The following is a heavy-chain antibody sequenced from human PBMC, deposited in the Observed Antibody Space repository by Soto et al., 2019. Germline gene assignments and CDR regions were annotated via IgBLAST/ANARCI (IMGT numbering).Heavy chain of an antibody. Sequence: QVQLVESGGGMVQPGRSLRLSCAASGFTFSNYGMHWVRQAPGKGLEWAAVTSYDGSNKFSADSVKGRFTISRDNSNNTLYLHMNSLRAEDTAVYYCAKDRGSCWPHFDYWGQGTLVTVSS. V-gene: IGHV3-30*18. J-gene: IGHJ4*02. CDR2: TSYDGSNK. CDR1: GFTFSNYG. D-gene: IGHD6-19*01. CDR3: AKDRGSCWPHFDY.